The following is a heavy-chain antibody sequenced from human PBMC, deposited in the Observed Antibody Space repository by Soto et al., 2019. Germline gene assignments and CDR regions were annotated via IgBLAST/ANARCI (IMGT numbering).Heavy chain of an antibody. CDR1: GFIFSKYY. Sequence: GASVKVSCKASGFIFSKYYMHWVRQAPGQGLEWVGIINPSGTRTSCAPKFQGRVTMTRNTSISTAYMELSSLRSEDTAVYYCARDLGGWPDYWGQGTLVTVSS. J-gene: IGHJ4*02. D-gene: IGHD2-15*01. V-gene: IGHV1-46*01. CDR2: INPSGTRT. CDR3: ARDLGGWPDY.